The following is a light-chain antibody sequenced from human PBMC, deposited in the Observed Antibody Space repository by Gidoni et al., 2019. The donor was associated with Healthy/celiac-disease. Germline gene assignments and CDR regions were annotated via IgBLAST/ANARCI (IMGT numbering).Light chain of an antibody. J-gene: IGKJ4*01. CDR1: QSVLYSSNNKNY. Sequence: DIVMTQSPDSLAFSLRERATINCKSSQSVLYSSNNKNYLTWYQQKPGQPPKLLIYWASTRETGVPDRFSGSGSGTDFTLTISSLQAEDVAVYYCQQYYSTPPTFGGGTKVEIK. CDR2: WAS. CDR3: QQYYSTPPT. V-gene: IGKV4-1*01.